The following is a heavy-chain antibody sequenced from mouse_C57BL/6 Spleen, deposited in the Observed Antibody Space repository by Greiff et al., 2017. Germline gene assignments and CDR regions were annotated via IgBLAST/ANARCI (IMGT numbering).Heavy chain of an antibody. V-gene: IGHV5-17*01. CDR3: AREYYASSCSFEV. CDR1: GFTFSDYG. CDR2: ISSGSSTT. D-gene: IGHD1-1*01. Sequence: EVQLVESVAGLVKPGGSLKLSCTASGFTFSDYGMHWVRQAPEQGLEWVAYISSGSSTTYYAATVKGRFTISRDTSTNTLFLQLTSLTSEDTAMYYCAREYYASSCSFEVWGTGTTVTVSS. J-gene: IGHJ1*03.